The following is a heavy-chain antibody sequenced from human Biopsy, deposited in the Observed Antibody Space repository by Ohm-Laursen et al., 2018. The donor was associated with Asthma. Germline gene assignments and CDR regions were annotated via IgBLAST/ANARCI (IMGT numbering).Heavy chain of an antibody. CDR3: ARQSGQDYGDSSGFDI. V-gene: IGHV3-30*03. CDR2: VSSDGHNK. CDR1: GFVFSQCG. J-gene: IGHJ3*02. Sequence: SLRLSCAASGFVFSQCGMHWVRQGPGKGLEWVALVSSDGHNKYYEDSVKGRFTISRDNSRKRLYLQINRLTVEDSAVYFCARQSGQDYGDSSGFDIWGQGTKVAISS. D-gene: IGHD3-22*01.